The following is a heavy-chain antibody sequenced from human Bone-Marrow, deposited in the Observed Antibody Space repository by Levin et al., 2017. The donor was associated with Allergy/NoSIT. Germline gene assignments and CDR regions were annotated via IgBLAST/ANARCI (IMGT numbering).Heavy chain of an antibody. CDR1: GFTFTTYW. Sequence: GESLKISCATSGFTFTTYWMSWLRLTPGKGLEWVANIKQDGSEKKYVDSVKGRFPISRDTVRNSVHLQMNSLRAEDTAVYYCATDGCDTTSCTYRFASWGQGTLVSVSS. J-gene: IGHJ4*02. CDR3: ATDGCDTTSCTYRFAS. D-gene: IGHD2-2*01. CDR2: IKQDGSEK. V-gene: IGHV3-7*03.